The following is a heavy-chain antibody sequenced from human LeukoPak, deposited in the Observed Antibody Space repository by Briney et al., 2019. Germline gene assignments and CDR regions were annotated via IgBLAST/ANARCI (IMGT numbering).Heavy chain of an antibody. D-gene: IGHD3-9*01. CDR1: GYTFTSYD. V-gene: IGHV1-8*01. J-gene: IGHJ5*02. Sequence: ASVKVSCKASGYTFTSYDINWVRQATGQGLEWMGWMNPDSGNTGYAQKFQGRVTMTRNTSISTAYMELSSLRSEDTAVYYCARGHKYYDILTGYYKGEDWFDPWGQGTLVTVSS. CDR3: ARGHKYYDILTGYYKGEDWFDP. CDR2: MNPDSGNT.